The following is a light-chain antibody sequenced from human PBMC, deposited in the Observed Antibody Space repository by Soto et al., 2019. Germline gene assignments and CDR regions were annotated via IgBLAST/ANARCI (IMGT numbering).Light chain of an antibody. CDR2: GAS. CDR3: QQYGGSPPIT. J-gene: IGKJ5*01. CDR1: QSVRSTF. V-gene: IGKV3-20*01. Sequence: VLPQSPDTLSLSPGDRATLSCRASQSVRSTFLAWYQQKPGQAPRLLIYGASRRATGIPDRFSGSGSGTEFTLTISSVEPEDFAMYYCQQYGGSPPITFGQGTRLEIK.